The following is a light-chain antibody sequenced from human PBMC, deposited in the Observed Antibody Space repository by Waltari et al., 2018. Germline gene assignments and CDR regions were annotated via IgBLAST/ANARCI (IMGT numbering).Light chain of an antibody. J-gene: IGLJ2*01. Sequence: QSALTQPASVSGSPGQSITIHCSGVGSAVGASDSVSWHQHHPGKAPQVIIYDVTNRPSGVSDRFSASKSANTASLTISRLQPEDEADYYCSSQTLDGIVLFGGGTRLTVL. CDR2: DVT. V-gene: IGLV2-14*03. CDR1: GSAVGASDS. CDR3: SSQTLDGIVL.